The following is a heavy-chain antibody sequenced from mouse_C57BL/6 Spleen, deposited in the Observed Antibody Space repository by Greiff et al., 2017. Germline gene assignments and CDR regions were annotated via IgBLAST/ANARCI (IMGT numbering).Heavy chain of an antibody. CDR2: ISSGGSYT. D-gene: IGHD4-1*01. J-gene: IGHJ2*01. Sequence: EVMLVESGGDLVKPGGSLKLSCAASGFTFSSYGMSWVRQTPDKRLEWVATISSGGSYTYYPASVKGRFTISRDNAKNTLYLQMSSLKSEDTATYFCASLTGTKDYWGQGTTLTVSS. CDR3: ASLTGTKDY. CDR1: GFTFSSYG. V-gene: IGHV5-6*01.